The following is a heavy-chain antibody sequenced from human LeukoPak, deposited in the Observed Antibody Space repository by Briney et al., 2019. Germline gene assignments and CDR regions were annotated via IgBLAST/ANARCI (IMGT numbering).Heavy chain of an antibody. D-gene: IGHD4-17*01. V-gene: IGHV3-7*01. CDR1: GFTFSSYW. J-gene: IGHJ4*02. CDR2: IKQDGSEK. CDR3: ARESLDYGDYGCFDY. Sequence: PGGSLRLSCAASGFTFSSYWMSWVRQAPGKGLEWVANIKQDGSEKYYVDSVKGRFTISRDNAKNSLYLQMNSLRAEDTAVYYCARESLDYGDYGCFDYWGQGTLVTVSS.